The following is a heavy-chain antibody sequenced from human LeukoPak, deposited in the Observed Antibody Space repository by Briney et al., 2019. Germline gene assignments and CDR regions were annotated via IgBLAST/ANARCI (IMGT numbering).Heavy chain of an antibody. D-gene: IGHD3-9*01. V-gene: IGHV3-73*01. J-gene: IGHJ6*03. CDR3: TRRVDFDWDHYYMDV. CDR2: IRSKANSYAT. Sequence: GGSLRLSCAASGFTFSGSAMHWVRQASGKGLEWVGRIRSKANSYATAYAASVKGRFTISRDDSKNTAYLQMNSLKTEDTAVYYCTRRVDFDWDHYYMDVWGKGTTVTVSS. CDR1: GFTFSGSA.